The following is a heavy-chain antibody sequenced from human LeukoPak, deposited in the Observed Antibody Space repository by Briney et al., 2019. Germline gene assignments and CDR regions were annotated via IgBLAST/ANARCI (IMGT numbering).Heavy chain of an antibody. D-gene: IGHD6-19*01. CDR3: ARDRSSGWYWFDP. V-gene: IGHV4-34*01. CDR2: INHSGST. J-gene: IGHJ5*02. CDR1: GGSFSGYY. Sequence: SETLSLTCAVYGGSFSGYYWSWIPQPPGKGLDWIGEINHSGSTNYNPSPKSRVTISVDTSKNQFSLKLSSVTAADTAVYYCARDRSSGWYWFDPWGQGTLVTVSS.